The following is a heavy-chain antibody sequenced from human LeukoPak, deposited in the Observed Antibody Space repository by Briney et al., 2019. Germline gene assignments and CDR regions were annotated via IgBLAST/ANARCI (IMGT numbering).Heavy chain of an antibody. D-gene: IGHD3-16*02. V-gene: IGHV3-9*01. CDR2: ISWNSGSI. J-gene: IGHJ4*02. CDR3: AKDRLRSDYVWGSYPTFDY. CDR1: GFTFDDYA. Sequence: QPGGSLRLSCAASGFTFDDYAMHWVRQAPGKGLEWVSGISWNSGSIGYADSVKGRFTISRDNAKNSLYLQMNSLRAEDTALYYCAKDRLRSDYVWGSYPTFDYWGQGTLVTVSS.